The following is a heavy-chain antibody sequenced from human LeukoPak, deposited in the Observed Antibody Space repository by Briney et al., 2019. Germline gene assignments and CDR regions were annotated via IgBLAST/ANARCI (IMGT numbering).Heavy chain of an antibody. V-gene: IGHV1-46*01. CDR1: GYTFTSYY. D-gene: IGHD2-2*01. Sequence: ASVKVSCKASGYTFTSYYMHWVRQAPGQGLEWMGVINPSGGSTSYAQKFQGRVTMTRDASTSTVYMELSSLRSEDTAVYYCARPNHCSSTSCYAFPLGYWGRGTLVTVSS. CDR2: INPSGGST. J-gene: IGHJ4*02. CDR3: ARPNHCSSTSCYAFPLGY.